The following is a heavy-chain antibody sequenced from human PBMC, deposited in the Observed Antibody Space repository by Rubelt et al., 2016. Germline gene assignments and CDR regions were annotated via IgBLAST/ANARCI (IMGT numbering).Heavy chain of an antibody. J-gene: IGHJ4*02. V-gene: IGHV3-23*04. D-gene: IGHD3-10*01. Sequence: EVQLVESGGGLVQPGGSLRLSCATSGFTFSNYAMSWVRQAPGKGLEWVSATSGSGNTNYADSVKGRFTISRDDSKNTVNLEMNSLRVEDTAVYFCAKCDGSGSYYHHYWGQGTLVTVSS. CDR2: TSGSGNT. CDR1: GFTFSNYA. CDR3: AKCDGSGSYYHHY.